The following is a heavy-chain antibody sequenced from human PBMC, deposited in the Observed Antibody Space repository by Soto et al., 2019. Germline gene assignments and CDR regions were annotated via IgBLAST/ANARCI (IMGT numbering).Heavy chain of an antibody. CDR1: GFTFSIYA. J-gene: IGHJ4*02. CDR3: ARRGPGTYFDY. V-gene: IGHV3-23*01. D-gene: IGHD6-13*01. Sequence: GGSLRLSCAASGFTFSIYAMSWVRQAPGKGLEWVSSISGSGDSAYYADSVKGRFTISRDNSKNTLYLQMNSLRTEDTAVYYCARRGPGTYFDYWGQGTLVTVSS. CDR2: ISGSGDSA.